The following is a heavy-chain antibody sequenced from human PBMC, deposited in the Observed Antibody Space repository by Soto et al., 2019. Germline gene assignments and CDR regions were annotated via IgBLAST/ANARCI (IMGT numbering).Heavy chain of an antibody. V-gene: IGHV3-23*01. CDR1: GFTFSSYA. CDR3: WIVVVVAAKAYYMDV. J-gene: IGHJ6*03. CDR2: ISGSGGST. D-gene: IGHD2-15*01. Sequence: HPGGSLRLSCAASGFTFSSYAMSWVRQAPGKGLEWVSAISGSGGSTYYADSVKGRFTISRDNSKNTLYLQMNSLRAEDTAVYYCWIVVVVAAKAYYMDVWGKGTTVTVSS.